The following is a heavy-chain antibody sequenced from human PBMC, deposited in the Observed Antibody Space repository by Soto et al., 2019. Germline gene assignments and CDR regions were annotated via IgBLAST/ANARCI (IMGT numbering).Heavy chain of an antibody. CDR2: ISSNGGST. Sequence: GGSLRLSCSASGFTFSSYAMHWVRQAPGKGLEYVSAISSNGGSTYYADSVKGRFTISRDNSKNTLYLQMSSLRAEDTAVYYCVKVSQYSGSYSFDYWGQGTLVTVSS. CDR3: VKVSQYSGSYSFDY. J-gene: IGHJ4*02. D-gene: IGHD1-26*01. CDR1: GFTFSSYA. V-gene: IGHV3-64D*08.